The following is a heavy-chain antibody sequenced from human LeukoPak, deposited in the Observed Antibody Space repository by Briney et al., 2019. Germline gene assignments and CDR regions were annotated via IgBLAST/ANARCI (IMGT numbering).Heavy chain of an antibody. CDR2: IFHSGST. J-gene: IGHJ4*02. D-gene: IGHD1-26*01. CDR1: GGSISSDNDY. V-gene: IGHV4-39*07. CDR3: AREWELRFDY. Sequence: SETLSLTCTVSGGSISSDNDYWGWLRQPPGKGLEWIGSIFHSGSTYYNPSLKSRVAISVDTSKNQFSLKLSSVTAADTAVYYCAREWELRFDYWGQGTLVTVSS.